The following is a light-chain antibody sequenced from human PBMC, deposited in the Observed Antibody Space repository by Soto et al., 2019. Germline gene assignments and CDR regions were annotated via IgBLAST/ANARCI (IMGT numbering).Light chain of an antibody. J-gene: IGKJ2*01. CDR2: GAS. Sequence: DIQMTQSPSSLSASVGDRVTITCRASKSINIYLNWYQQKPGKAPKVLIYGASNLQSGVPSRFSGSGSGTDFTLTISSLQPEDFGTYYCQQSSSAPRTFGHGTKLEIK. CDR3: QQSSSAPRT. CDR1: KSINIY. V-gene: IGKV1-39*01.